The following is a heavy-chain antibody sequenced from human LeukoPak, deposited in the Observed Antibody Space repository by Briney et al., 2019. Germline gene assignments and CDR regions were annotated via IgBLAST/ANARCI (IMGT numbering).Heavy chain of an antibody. CDR2: ISSSSSYI. V-gene: IGHV3-21*01. D-gene: IGHD5-24*01. CDR3: ARDKGMATMDGLDY. J-gene: IGHJ4*02. Sequence: PGGSLRLSCAASGFTFSGSAMHWVRQASGKGLEWVSSISSSSSYIYYADSVKGRFTISRDNAKNSLYLQMNSLRAEDTAVYYCARDKGMATMDGLDYWGQGTLVTVSS. CDR1: GFTFSGSA.